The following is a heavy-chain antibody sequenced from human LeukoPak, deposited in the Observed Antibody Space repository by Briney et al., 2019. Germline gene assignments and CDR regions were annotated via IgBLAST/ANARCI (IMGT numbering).Heavy chain of an antibody. V-gene: IGHV3-21*06. D-gene: IGHD4-17*01. CDR1: GFTLSTNA. CDR2: ISSRSSAI. CDR3: AREPTVTTSGY. Sequence: GGSLRLSCLTSGFTLSTNAMSWVRQAPGKGLEWVSSISSRSSAIYYADSVKGRFTISRDDAKNSLYLQMNSLRAEDTAMYYCAREPTVTTSGYWGQGTLVTVSS. J-gene: IGHJ4*02.